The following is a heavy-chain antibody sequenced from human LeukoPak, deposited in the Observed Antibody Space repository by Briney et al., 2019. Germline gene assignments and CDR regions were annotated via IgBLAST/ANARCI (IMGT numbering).Heavy chain of an antibody. CDR2: ISSSSSYT. CDR1: GFTYSDYY. J-gene: IGHJ4*02. V-gene: IGHV3-11*06. CDR3: ASSYGSGSFDY. Sequence: GGPLRLSCAASGFTYSDYYMSWIRQAPGKGLEWVSYISSSSSYTNYADSVKGRFTISRDNAKNSLYLQMNSLRAEDTAVYYCASSYGSGSFDYWGQGTLVTVSS. D-gene: IGHD3-10*01.